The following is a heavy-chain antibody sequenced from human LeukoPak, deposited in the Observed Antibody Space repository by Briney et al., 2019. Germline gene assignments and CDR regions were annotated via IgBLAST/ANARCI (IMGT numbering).Heavy chain of an antibody. D-gene: IGHD4-11*01. CDR2: ISGSGGST. Sequence: SGGSLRLSCAASGFTFSSYAMSWVRQAPGKGLEWVSAISGSGGSTYYADSVKGRFTISRDNSKNTLYLQMNSLRAEDTAVYYCAKCAAIYGNPEDFDYWGQGTLVTISS. J-gene: IGHJ4*02. V-gene: IGHV3-23*01. CDR1: GFTFSSYA. CDR3: AKCAAIYGNPEDFDY.